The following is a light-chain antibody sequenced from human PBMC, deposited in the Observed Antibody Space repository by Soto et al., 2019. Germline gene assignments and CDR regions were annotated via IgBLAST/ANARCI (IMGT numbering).Light chain of an antibody. Sequence: SYELTQPPSVSVSPGQTARITCSGDALPKQYVYWYQQKPGQAPVLVIYKDSERPSGIPERFSGSSSGTTVTLTISGVQAEDEADYYCQSAVTSGTYVWVFGGGTKLTVL. J-gene: IGLJ3*02. V-gene: IGLV3-25*03. CDR3: QSAVTSGTYVWV. CDR1: ALPKQY. CDR2: KDS.